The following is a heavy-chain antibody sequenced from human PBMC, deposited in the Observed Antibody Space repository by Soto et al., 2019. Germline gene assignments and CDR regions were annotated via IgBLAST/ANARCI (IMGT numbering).Heavy chain of an antibody. J-gene: IGHJ4*02. CDR1: GFTFSSYG. Sequence: QVQLVESGGGVVQPGRSLRLSCAASGFTFSSYGMHWVRQAPGKGLEWVAVISYDGSNKYYADSVKGRFTISRDNSKNTLYLQMNSLRAEDTAVYYCAKDPGYSSNGFWGQGTLVTVSS. V-gene: IGHV3-30*18. CDR3: AKDPGYSSNGF. D-gene: IGHD6-19*01. CDR2: ISYDGSNK.